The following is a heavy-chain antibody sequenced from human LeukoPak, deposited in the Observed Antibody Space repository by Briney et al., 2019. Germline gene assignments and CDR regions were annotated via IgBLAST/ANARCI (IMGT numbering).Heavy chain of an antibody. V-gene: IGHV4-59*12. D-gene: IGHD1-26*01. CDR1: GGSISSYY. CDR3: ARESGVNAGSYGY. Sequence: PSETLSLTCAVSGGSISSYYWSWIRQPPGKGLEWIGYIYYSGSTNYNPSLKSRATMSVDTSKNEFSLRLTSVTAADTAVYYCARESGVNAGSYGYWGQGTLVTVSS. CDR2: IYYSGST. J-gene: IGHJ4*02.